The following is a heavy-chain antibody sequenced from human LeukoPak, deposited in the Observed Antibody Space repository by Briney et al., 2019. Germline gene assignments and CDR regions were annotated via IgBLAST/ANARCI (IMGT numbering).Heavy chain of an antibody. D-gene: IGHD3-16*01. J-gene: IGHJ4*02. Sequence: SETLSLTCTLSGGSISSSSYYWGWLRQPPGKGLEWIGSIYYSGSTYYNPSLKSRVTISVDTSKNQFSLKLSSVTAADTAVYYCARTLLGELPHWGQGTLVTVSS. CDR2: IYYSGST. V-gene: IGHV4-39*07. CDR3: ARTLLGELPH. CDR1: GGSISSSSYY.